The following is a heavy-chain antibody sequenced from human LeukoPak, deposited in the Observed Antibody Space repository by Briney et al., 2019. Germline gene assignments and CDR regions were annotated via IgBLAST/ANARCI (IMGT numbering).Heavy chain of an antibody. D-gene: IGHD4-17*01. CDR2: ISGSGSST. CDR3: AKDLQAGHYGDCDY. J-gene: IGHJ4*02. Sequence: GGSLRLSCAASGFTFSTYAMSWVRQAPGKGLEWVSAISGSGSSTYYADSVKGRSTISRDDSKNTLYLQMNSLRADDTAVYYCAKDLQAGHYGDCDYWGQGTLVAVSS. V-gene: IGHV3-23*01. CDR1: GFTFSTYA.